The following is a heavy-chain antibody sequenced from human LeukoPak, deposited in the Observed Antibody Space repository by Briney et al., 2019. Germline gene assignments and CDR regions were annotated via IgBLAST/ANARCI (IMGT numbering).Heavy chain of an antibody. J-gene: IGHJ5*02. Sequence: ASVKVSCKASGYTFTGYYMHWVRQAPEQGLEWMGIINPSGGSTSYAQKFQGRVTMTRDMSTRTDYMELSSLRYEDTAVYYCARDVSSTSSWWFDPWGQGTLVIVPS. CDR1: GYTFTGYY. V-gene: IGHV1-46*01. CDR3: ARDVSSTSSWWFDP. CDR2: INPSGGST. D-gene: IGHD2-2*01.